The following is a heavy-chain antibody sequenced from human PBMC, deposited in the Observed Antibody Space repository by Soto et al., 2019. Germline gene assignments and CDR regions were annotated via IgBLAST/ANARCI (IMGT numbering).Heavy chain of an antibody. V-gene: IGHV5-10-1*01. CDR1: GYSFTSYW. CDR2: IDPSDSYT. Sequence: XESLKISCKGSGYSFTSYWISWVRQMPGKGLEWMGRIDPSDSYTNYSPSFQGHVTISADKSISTAYLQWSSLKASDTAMYYCARQAHDAFDIWGQGTMATVSS. J-gene: IGHJ3*02. CDR3: ARQAHDAFDI.